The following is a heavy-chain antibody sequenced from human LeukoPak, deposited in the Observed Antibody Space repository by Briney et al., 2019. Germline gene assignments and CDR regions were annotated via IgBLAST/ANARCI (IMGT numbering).Heavy chain of an antibody. CDR1: GGSISSYF. D-gene: IGHD5-18*01. CDR2: IYPSGST. J-gene: IGHJ4*02. Sequence: PSETLSLTCSVPGGSISSYFWSWIRQPAGKGLEWIGRIYPSGSTNYNPSLKSRVTMSLDTSKSQFSLKLSSVIAADTAVYYCARLGYTYGYAFDAWGQGTLVTVSS. V-gene: IGHV4-4*07. CDR3: ARLGYTYGYAFDA.